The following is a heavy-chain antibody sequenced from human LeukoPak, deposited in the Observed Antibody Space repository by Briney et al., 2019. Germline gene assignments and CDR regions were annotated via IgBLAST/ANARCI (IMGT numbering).Heavy chain of an antibody. CDR3: ARQNREDATGRKFDP. J-gene: IGHJ5*02. CDR1: EYSFTNCW. V-gene: IGHV5-51*01. D-gene: IGHD1-14*01. CDR2: LYPENSYA. Sequence: GESLKISCKGSEYSFTNCWIGWVRQKPGKGLEWMGLLYPENSYARYSPSLQGQVIMSVDKSISTAYLQWSNLKASDTAMYYCARQNREDATGRKFDPWGQGTLDIVSS.